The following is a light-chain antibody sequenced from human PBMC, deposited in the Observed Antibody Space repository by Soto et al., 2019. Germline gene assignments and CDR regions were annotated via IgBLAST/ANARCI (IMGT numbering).Light chain of an antibody. V-gene: IGLV2-14*01. CDR1: SSDVGGYNY. CDR3: SSYTSSSTPFYV. J-gene: IGLJ1*01. Sequence: QSVLTQPASVSGSPGQSITISCTGTSSDVGGYNYVSWYQQHPGKAPKLVIYDVSNRPSGVSNRFSGSKSGNTASLTISGLQAEDEADYYCSSYTSSSTPFYVFGTGTKSPS. CDR2: DVS.